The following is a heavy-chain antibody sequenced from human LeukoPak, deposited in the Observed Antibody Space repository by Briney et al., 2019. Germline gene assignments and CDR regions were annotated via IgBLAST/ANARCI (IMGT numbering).Heavy chain of an antibody. Sequence: GGSLRLSCAASGFTFSSYAMSWVRQAPGMGLEWVSVISGSGGSTYYADSVKGRFTISRDNSKNTLYLQMNSLRAEDTAVYYCAREILPTYYDFWSGPPRGAFDIWGQGTMVTVSS. D-gene: IGHD3-3*01. V-gene: IGHV3-23*01. CDR2: ISGSGGST. J-gene: IGHJ3*02. CDR3: AREILPTYYDFWSGPPRGAFDI. CDR1: GFTFSSYA.